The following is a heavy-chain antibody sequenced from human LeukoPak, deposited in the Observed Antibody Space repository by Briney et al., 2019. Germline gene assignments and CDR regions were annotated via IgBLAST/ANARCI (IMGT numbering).Heavy chain of an antibody. V-gene: IGHV3-30*18. CDR2: ISYDGSNK. Sequence: PGGSLRLSCAASGFTFSSYGMHWVRQAPGKGLEWVAVISYDGSNKYYADSVKGRFTISRDNSKNTLYLQMNSLRAEDTAVYYCAKWVDQLLGFFDYWGQGTLFTVSS. CDR3: AKWVDQLLGFFDY. J-gene: IGHJ4*02. CDR1: GFTFSSYG. D-gene: IGHD2-2*01.